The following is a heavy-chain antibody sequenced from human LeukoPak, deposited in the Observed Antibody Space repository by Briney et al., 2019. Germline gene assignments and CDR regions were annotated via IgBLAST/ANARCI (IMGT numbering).Heavy chain of an antibody. CDR3: ARETVARFGELLWDAFDI. V-gene: IGHV1-69*13. D-gene: IGHD3-10*01. Sequence: VASVKVSCKASGGTFSSYAISWVRQAPGQGLEWMGGIIPIFGTANYAQKFQGRVTITADESTSTAYMELSSLRSEDTAVYYCARETVARFGELLWDAFDIWGQGTMVTVSS. J-gene: IGHJ3*02. CDR2: IIPIFGTA. CDR1: GGTFSSYA.